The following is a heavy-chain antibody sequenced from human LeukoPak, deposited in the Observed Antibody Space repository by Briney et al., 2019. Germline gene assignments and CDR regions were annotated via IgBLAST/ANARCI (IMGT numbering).Heavy chain of an antibody. CDR3: AKDLGDIVVVPAAHPLFDY. V-gene: IGHV3-23*01. CDR1: GFTFSSYA. CDR2: ISGSGGST. D-gene: IGHD2-2*01. Sequence: GGSLRLSCAASGFTFSSYAMSWVRQAPGKGLEWVSAISGSGGSTYYADSVKGRFTISRDNSKNTLYLQMNSLRAEDTAVYYCAKDLGDIVVVPAAHPLFDYWGREPWSPSPQ. J-gene: IGHJ4*02.